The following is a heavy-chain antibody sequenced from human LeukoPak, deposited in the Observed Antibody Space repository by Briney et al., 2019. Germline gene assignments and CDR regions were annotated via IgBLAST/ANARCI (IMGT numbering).Heavy chain of an antibody. V-gene: IGHV4-38-2*02. CDR2: VYHSGT. D-gene: IGHD6-25*01. CDR3: AKSSGGGGHDS. J-gene: IGHJ5*01. Sequence: SETLSLTCTVSGYSIGSGYYWAWIRQPPGKGLEWIGCVYHSGTYYKSSLTSRVTISMDTSKNQFSLKLTSVTAADSAFYYCAKSSGGGGHDSWGQGTLATVSS. CDR1: GYSIGSGYY.